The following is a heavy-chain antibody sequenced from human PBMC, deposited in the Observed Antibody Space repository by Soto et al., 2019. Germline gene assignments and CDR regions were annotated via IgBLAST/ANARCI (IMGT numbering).Heavy chain of an antibody. J-gene: IGHJ2*01. V-gene: IGHV5-10-1*03. CDR1: GYSFTSYW. CDR3: ASAEYSSSSPRYFAL. D-gene: IGHD6-6*01. CDR2: IDTGDSYT. Sequence: EVQLVQSGAEVKKPGESLRISCKRSGYSFTSYWITWVRQMPGKGLEWMGRIDTGDSYTNYSPSFQGHVTISADKSISTASLQWRSLKSSDTAMYYCASAEYSSSSPRYFALWGRGTLVTVSS.